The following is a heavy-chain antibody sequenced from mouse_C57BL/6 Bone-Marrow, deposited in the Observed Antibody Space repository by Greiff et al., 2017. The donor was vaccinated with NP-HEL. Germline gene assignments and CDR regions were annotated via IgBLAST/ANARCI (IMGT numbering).Heavy chain of an antibody. J-gene: IGHJ4*01. CDR1: GYTFTSYW. CDR2: IYPSDSET. D-gene: IGHD1-2*01. CDR3: ARRYYGRGAVDY. Sequence: VQLQQPGAELVRPGSSVKLSCKASGYTFTSYWMDWVKQRPGQGLEWIGNIYPSDSETHYNQKFKDKATLTVDKSSSTAYMQLSSLTSEDSAVYYCARRYYGRGAVDYWGQGTSVTVSS. V-gene: IGHV1-61*01.